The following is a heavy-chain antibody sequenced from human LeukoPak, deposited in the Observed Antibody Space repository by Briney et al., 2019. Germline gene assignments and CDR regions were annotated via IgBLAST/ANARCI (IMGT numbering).Heavy chain of an antibody. J-gene: IGHJ4*02. CDR1: GYTFTSYG. CDR2: ISAYNGNT. D-gene: IGHD3-10*01. CDR3: AREVTSYGSGSYTLYYFDY. Sequence: ASVKVSCKASGYTFTSYGISWVRQAPGQGLEGMGWISAYNGNTNYAQKLQGRVTITTDTSTSTAYMELRSLRSDDTAVYYCAREVTSYGSGSYTLYYFDYWGQGTLVTVSS. V-gene: IGHV1-18*01.